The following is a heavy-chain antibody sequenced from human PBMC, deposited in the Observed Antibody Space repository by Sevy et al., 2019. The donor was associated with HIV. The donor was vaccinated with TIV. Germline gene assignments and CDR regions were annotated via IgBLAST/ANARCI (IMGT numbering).Heavy chain of an antibody. Sequence: GGSLRLSCAASGFTFSSYSMNWVRQAPGKGLEWVSSISSSSSYIYYADSVKGRFTISRDNAKNSLYLQMNSLRAEDTAVYYCARDGQNSGEYDFWSAPGEYYYYSMDVWGQGTTVTVSS. CDR2: ISSSSSYI. J-gene: IGHJ6*02. D-gene: IGHD3-3*01. V-gene: IGHV3-21*01. CDR1: GFTFSSYS. CDR3: ARDGQNSGEYDFWSAPGEYYYYSMDV.